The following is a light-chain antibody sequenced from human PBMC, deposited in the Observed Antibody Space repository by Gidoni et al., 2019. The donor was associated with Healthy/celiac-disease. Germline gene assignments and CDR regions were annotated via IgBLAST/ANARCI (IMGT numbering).Light chain of an antibody. V-gene: IGKV2-28*01. CDR2: LGS. CDR3: MQALQTPYT. J-gene: IGKJ2*01. CDR1: QSLLHSNGYNY. Sequence: DIVMTSSPPSLPVTPGEPASISCRSSQSLLHSNGYNYLDWYLQKPGQSPQLLIYLGSNRASGVPDRFSGSGSGTDFTLKISRVEAEDVGVYYCMQALQTPYTFGQGTKLEIK.